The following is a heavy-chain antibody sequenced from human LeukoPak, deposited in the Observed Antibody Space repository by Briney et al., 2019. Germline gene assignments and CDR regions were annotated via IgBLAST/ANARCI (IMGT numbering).Heavy chain of an antibody. J-gene: IGHJ5*02. Sequence: SETLSLTCTVSGGSISSYYWSWIRQPPGKGLEWIGYIYYSGSTNYNPSLKSRVTISVDTSKNQFSLKLSSVTAADTAVYYCARSPTYYYDSSGYSYNWFDPWGQGTLVTVSS. CDR1: GGSISSYY. V-gene: IGHV4-59*08. D-gene: IGHD3-22*01. CDR3: ARSPTYYYDSSGYSYNWFDP. CDR2: IYYSGST.